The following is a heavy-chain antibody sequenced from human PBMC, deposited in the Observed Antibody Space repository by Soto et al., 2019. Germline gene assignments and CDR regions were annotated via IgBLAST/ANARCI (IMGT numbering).Heavy chain of an antibody. D-gene: IGHD4-17*01. CDR1: GGSFSGYY. V-gene: IGHV4-34*01. CDR2: INHSGST. J-gene: IGHJ4*02. Sequence: SETLSLTCAVYGGSFSGYYWSWIRQPPGKGLEWIGEINHSGSTNYNPSLKSRVTISVDTYKNQFSLKRSSVTAADTPVYYCARELGLRSHLSGYWGQGTRVTVSS. CDR3: ARELGLRSHLSGY.